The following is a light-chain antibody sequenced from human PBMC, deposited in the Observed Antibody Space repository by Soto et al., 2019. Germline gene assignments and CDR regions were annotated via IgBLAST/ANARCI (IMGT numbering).Light chain of an antibody. CDR3: QQSYSTPPN. J-gene: IGKJ2*01. CDR2: SAS. V-gene: IGKV1-39*01. Sequence: IPMTQSPSSLSASVGERVTLTCRTSRAINNYVNWYQHHPGRVPKLLISSASILQAGVPSRFSAGGSATHFALTINNLQPEDVATYYCQQSYSTPPNFGQGTKLEI. CDR1: RAINNY.